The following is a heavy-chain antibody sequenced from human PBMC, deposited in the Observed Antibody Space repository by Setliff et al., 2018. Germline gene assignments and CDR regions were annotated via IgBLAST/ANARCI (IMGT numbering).Heavy chain of an antibody. V-gene: IGHV4-39*01. J-gene: IGHJ6*03. D-gene: IGHD3-3*01. Sequence: SETLSLTCTVSGGSMRSISYYWGWVRQPPGKGLEWIGTIHDSGTTYYNPSLKSRVTISVDTSKNQFSLNLSSVTAADTAVYYCARMSGFLYMDVWGKGTPVTVSS. CDR2: IHDSGTT. CDR1: GGSMRSISYY. CDR3: ARMSGFLYMDV.